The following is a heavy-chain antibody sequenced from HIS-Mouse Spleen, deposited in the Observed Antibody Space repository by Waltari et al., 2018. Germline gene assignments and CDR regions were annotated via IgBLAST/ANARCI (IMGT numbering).Heavy chain of an antibody. CDR3: ARGVSFDDY. V-gene: IGHV4-39*07. D-gene: IGHD3-16*02. CDR1: GCSISSSSYY. J-gene: IGHJ4*02. CDR2: INHSGST. Sequence: QLQLQESGPGLVKPSETLSLTCTVSGCSISSSSYYWSWIRQPPGKGLEWIGEINHSGSTNYNPSLKSRVTISVDTSKNQFSLKLSSVTAADTAVYYCARGVSFDDYWGQGTLVTVSS.